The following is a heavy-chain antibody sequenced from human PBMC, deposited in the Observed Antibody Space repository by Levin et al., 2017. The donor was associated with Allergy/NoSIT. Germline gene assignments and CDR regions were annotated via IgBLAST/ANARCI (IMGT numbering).Heavy chain of an antibody. CDR1: GGSISSGGYY. CDR2: IYYSGST. Sequence: PSETLSLTCTVSGGSISSGGYYWSWIRQHPGKGLEWIGYIYYSGSTYYNPSLKSRVTISVDTSKNQFSLKLSSVTAADTAVYYCATGPRYCSSTSCYLNYWGQGTLVTVSS. CDR3: ATGPRYCSSTSCYLNY. V-gene: IGHV4-31*03. D-gene: IGHD2-2*01. J-gene: IGHJ4*02.